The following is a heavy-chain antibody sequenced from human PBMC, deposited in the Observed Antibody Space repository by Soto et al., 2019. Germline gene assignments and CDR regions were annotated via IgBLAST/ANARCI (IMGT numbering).Heavy chain of an antibody. D-gene: IGHD4-17*01. J-gene: IGHJ4*02. V-gene: IGHV3-74*01. CDR3: ARAVGDYGDYALL. CDR2: INSDGRST. CDR1: GFTFSSNW. Sequence: EVRLVESGGGLVQPGGSLRLSCAASGFTFSSNWMHWVRQAPGKGLVWVSRINSDGRSTSYADSVKGRFTISRDNAKNTLYLQMNSLRAEDTGVYHCARAVGDYGDYALLWGQGTVVTVSS.